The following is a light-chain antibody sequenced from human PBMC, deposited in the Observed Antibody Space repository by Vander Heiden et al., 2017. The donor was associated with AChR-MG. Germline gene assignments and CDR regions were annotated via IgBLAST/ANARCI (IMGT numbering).Light chain of an antibody. CDR1: SGSIASNY. J-gene: IGLJ3*02. V-gene: IGLV6-57*03. CDR3: QSYDNSNRWV. CDR2: EDN. Sequence: NFMLTQPHSVSESPGKTVTISCTRSSGSIASNYVQWYQQRPGSVPTTVIYEDNQRPSGVPDRFSGSIDSSSNSASLTISGLKTEDEADYYCQSYDNSNRWVFGGGTKLTVL.